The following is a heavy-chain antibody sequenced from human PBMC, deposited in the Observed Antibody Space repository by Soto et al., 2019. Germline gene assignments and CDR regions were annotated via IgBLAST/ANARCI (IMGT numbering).Heavy chain of an antibody. CDR2: IIPIFGTA. V-gene: IGHV1-69*13. CDR1: GGTFSSYA. CDR3: ARALVGANTFPVGYFDY. D-gene: IGHD1-26*01. J-gene: IGHJ4*02. Sequence: SVKFSCTASGGTFSSYAISWVRQAPGQGLEWMGGIIPIFGTASSAQKLQGRVTITADESTSTAYMELSSLRSEDTAVYYCARALVGANTFPVGYFDYWGQGTLVTVSS.